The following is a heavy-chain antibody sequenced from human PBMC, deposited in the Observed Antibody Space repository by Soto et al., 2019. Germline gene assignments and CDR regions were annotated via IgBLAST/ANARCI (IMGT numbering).Heavy chain of an antibody. V-gene: IGHV4-34*01. CDR3: ARGWGFGFDP. D-gene: IGHD3-10*01. Sequence: QVQLQQWGAGLLKPSETLSLACAVYGGSFRGPNWSWIRQPPGKGLEWIGEINHSGSTNYNPSLKSRVTISIDMSKNQYFLKVSSVTAADTAVYYCARGWGFGFDPWGQGILVTVSS. CDR2: INHSGST. CDR1: GGSFRGPN. J-gene: IGHJ5*02.